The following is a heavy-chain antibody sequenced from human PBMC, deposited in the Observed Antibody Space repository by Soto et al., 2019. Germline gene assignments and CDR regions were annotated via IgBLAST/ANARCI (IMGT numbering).Heavy chain of an antibody. D-gene: IGHD6-13*01. CDR3: AKAKLIAAAGTRDGMDV. Sequence: PGGSLRLSCAASGFTFSSYGMHWVRQAPGKGLEWVAVISYDGSNKYYADSVKGRFTISRDNSKNTLYLQMNSLRAEDTAVYYCAKAKLIAAAGTRDGMDVWGQGTTVTVSS. J-gene: IGHJ6*02. V-gene: IGHV3-30*18. CDR2: ISYDGSNK. CDR1: GFTFSSYG.